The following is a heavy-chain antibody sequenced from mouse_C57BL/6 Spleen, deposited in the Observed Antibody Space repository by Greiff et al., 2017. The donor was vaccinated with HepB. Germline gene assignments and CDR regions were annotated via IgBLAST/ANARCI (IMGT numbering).Heavy chain of an antibody. CDR2: ISSGGDYI. CDR3: TRAIPTVGWYFDV. V-gene: IGHV5-9-1*02. CDR1: GFTFSSYA. J-gene: IGHJ1*03. D-gene: IGHD1-1*01. Sequence: EVQLQQSGEGLVKPGGSLKLSCAASGFTFSSYAMSWVRQTPEKRLEWVAYISSGGDYIYYADTVKGRFTISRDNARNTLYLQMSSLKSEDTAMYYCTRAIPTVGWYFDVSSTGTTVTVSS.